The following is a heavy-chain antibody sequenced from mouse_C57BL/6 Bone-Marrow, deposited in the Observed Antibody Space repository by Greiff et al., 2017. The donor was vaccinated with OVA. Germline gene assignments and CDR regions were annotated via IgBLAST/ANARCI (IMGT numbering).Heavy chain of an antibody. V-gene: IGHV1-82*01. Sequence: VQLQESGPELVKPGASVKISCKASGYAFSSSWMNWVKQRPGKGLEWIGRIYPGDGDTNYNGKFKGKATLTADKSSSTAYMQLSSLTSEDSAVYFCAKGLGRGYYAMDYWGQGTSVTVSS. CDR2: IYPGDGDT. J-gene: IGHJ4*01. D-gene: IGHD4-1*01. CDR1: GYAFSSSW. CDR3: AKGLGRGYYAMDY.